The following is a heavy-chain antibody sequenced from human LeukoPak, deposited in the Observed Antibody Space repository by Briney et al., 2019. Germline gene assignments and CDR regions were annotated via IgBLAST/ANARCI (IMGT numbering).Heavy chain of an antibody. CDR1: GGSFSGYY. V-gene: IGHV4-34*01. CDR2: INHSGST. D-gene: IGHD2-2*01. CDR3: ARVKVVVVPAAMDY. J-gene: IGHJ4*02. Sequence: SETLSLTCAVYGGSFSGYYWSWIRQPLGKGLEWIGEINHSGSTNYNPSLKSRVTISVDTSKNQFSLKLSSVTAADTAVYYCARVKVVVVPAAMDYWGQGTLVTVSS.